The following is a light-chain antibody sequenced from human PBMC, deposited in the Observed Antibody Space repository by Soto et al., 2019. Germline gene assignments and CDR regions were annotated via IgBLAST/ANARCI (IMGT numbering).Light chain of an antibody. CDR2: AAS. CDR3: EKDNSAPLT. CDR1: QGIGVY. V-gene: IGKV1-27*01. J-gene: IGKJ4*01. Sequence: DIQMTQSPSSLSASFGDSVNITYRASQGIGVYLAWFQQKPGNAPKLLIYAASTWQSGVPSRFNGSGSGTDFTLTISGLQPEDVATYYCEKDNSAPLTFGGGTKVEIK.